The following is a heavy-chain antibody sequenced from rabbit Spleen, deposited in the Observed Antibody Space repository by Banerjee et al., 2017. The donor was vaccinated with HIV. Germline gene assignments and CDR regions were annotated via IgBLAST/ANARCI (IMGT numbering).Heavy chain of an antibody. J-gene: IGHJ4*01. D-gene: IGHD6-1*01. Sequence: QSLEESGGDLVKPGASLTLTCTASGFDFSSSYYMCWVRQAPGKGLELIACIDTSSVNTADATWAKGRFTISKTSSTTVTLQMTSLTAADTATYFCARGSGGGVDGWVDYFDLWGQGTLVTVS. CDR1: GFDFSSSYY. V-gene: IGHV1S40*01. CDR3: ARGSGGGVDGWVDYFDL. CDR2: IDTSSVNT.